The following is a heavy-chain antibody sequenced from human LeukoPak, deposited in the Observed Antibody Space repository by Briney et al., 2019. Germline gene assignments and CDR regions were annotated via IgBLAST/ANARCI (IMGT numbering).Heavy chain of an antibody. CDR1: GFTVTNYF. V-gene: IGHV3-53*01. CDR2: IYHGGST. D-gene: IGHD1-26*01. Sequence: GGSLRLSCAASGFTVTNYFMNWVRQAPGKGLEWVSVIYHGGSTNYADSVQGRFTIYRDNSKNTLYLQMNNLRVEDTAVYYCARDVGDYWGEGTLVTVSS. J-gene: IGHJ4*02. CDR3: ARDVGDY.